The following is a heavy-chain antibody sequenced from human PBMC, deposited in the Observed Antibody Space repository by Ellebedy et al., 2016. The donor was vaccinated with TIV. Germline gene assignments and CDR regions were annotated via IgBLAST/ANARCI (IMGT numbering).Heavy chain of an antibody. Sequence: ASVKVSCKASGGTFSSYAISWVRQAPGQGLEWMGGIIPIFGTANYAQKFQGRVTITADESTSTAYMELSSLRSEDTAVYYCAGALTGTTFFRSIDPWGQGTLVTVSS. D-gene: IGHD1-20*01. V-gene: IGHV1-69*13. CDR3: AGALTGTTFFRSIDP. J-gene: IGHJ5*02. CDR2: IIPIFGTA. CDR1: GGTFSSYA.